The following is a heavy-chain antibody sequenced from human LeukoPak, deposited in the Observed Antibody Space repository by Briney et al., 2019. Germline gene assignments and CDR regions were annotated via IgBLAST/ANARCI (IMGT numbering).Heavy chain of an antibody. CDR3: ARGAIFGVTPRGYGMDV. V-gene: IGHV1-8*01. CDR1: XXXFTXXX. J-gene: IGHJ6*02. CDR2: MNPNNGGT. D-gene: IGHD3-3*01. Sequence: VKXSCKXXXXXFTXXXIIWVRQAPGQGLEWVGWMNPNNGGTVYAQKFQGRVTMTRDTSTATLYMELNSLRSEDTAVYYCARGAIFGVTPRGYGMDVWGQGTTVTVSS.